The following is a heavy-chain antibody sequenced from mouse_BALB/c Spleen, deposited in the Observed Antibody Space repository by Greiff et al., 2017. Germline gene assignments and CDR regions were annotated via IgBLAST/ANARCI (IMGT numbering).Heavy chain of an antibody. CDR2: ISSGGSYT. J-gene: IGHJ3*01. D-gene: IGHD2-3*01. CDR3: ASGDGYPFAY. Sequence: EVHLVESGGDLVKPGGSLKLSCAASGFTFSSYGMSWVRQTPDKRLEWVATISSGGSYTYYPDSVKGRFTISRDNAKNTLYLQMSSLKSEDTAMYYCASGDGYPFAYWGQGTLVTVSA. V-gene: IGHV5-6*01. CDR1: GFTFSSYG.